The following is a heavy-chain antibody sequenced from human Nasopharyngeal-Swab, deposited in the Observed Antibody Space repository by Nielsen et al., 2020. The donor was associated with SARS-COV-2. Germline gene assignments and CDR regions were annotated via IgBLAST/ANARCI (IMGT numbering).Heavy chain of an antibody. Sequence: WIRQPPGKGLEWIGNIYYSGSTNYNPSLKSRVTISVDTSKNQFSLKLSSVTAADTAVYYCARRSRRGYDLYWGQGTLVTVSS. V-gene: IGHV4-61*07. CDR2: IYYSGST. D-gene: IGHD5-12*01. J-gene: IGHJ4*02. CDR3: ARRSRRGYDLY.